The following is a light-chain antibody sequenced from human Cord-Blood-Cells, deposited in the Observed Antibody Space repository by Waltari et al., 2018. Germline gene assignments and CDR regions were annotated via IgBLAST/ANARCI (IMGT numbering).Light chain of an antibody. Sequence: DSQMIQSPSSLSASVGDRAIITRRASQGISNYLAWYQQKTGKVPKLLIYAASTLQSGVPSRFGDSGSGTDFTLTISSLQPEDVAPYYCQKYNSAPLTFGGGTKVEIK. CDR2: AAS. CDR1: QGISNY. J-gene: IGKJ4*01. V-gene: IGKV1-27*01. CDR3: QKYNSAPLT.